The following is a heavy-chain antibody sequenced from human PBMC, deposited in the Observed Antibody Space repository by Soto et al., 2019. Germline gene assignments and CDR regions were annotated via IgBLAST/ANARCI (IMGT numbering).Heavy chain of an antibody. Sequence: GSLRLSCAASGFTFFTYNINWVRQAPGKGLEWVSFISSSGSYIYYADSMKGRFTISRDNAKNSVYLQMNNLRVEDTAIYYCARDREATAGTNAFDIWGQGTMVTVSS. D-gene: IGHD6-13*01. CDR3: ARDREATAGTNAFDI. CDR2: ISSSGSYI. V-gene: IGHV3-21*01. CDR1: GFTFFTYN. J-gene: IGHJ3*02.